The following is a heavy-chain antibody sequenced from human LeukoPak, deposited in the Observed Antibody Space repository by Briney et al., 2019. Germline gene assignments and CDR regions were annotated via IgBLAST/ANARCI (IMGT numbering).Heavy chain of an antibody. D-gene: IGHD3-10*01. CDR3: ARVNYGSGSYYRRAGDAFDI. Sequence: ASVKVSCKPSGYTFTGYYMHWVRQAPGQGLEWMGWINPNSGGTNYAQKLQGRVTMTTDTSTSTAYMELRSLRSDDTAVYYCARVNYGSGSYYRRAGDAFDIWGQGTMVTVSS. V-gene: IGHV1-2*02. CDR1: GYTFTGYY. CDR2: INPNSGGT. J-gene: IGHJ3*02.